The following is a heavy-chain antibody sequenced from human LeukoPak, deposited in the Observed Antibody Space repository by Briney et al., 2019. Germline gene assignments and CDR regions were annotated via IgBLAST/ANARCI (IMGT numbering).Heavy chain of an antibody. Sequence: GGPLRLSCAASGFTFSSYGMHWVRQAPGKGLEWVAVISYDGSNKYYADSVKGRFTISRDNSKNTLYLQMNSLRAEDTAVYYCARDNGFLEWLFGFDYWGQGTLVTVSS. D-gene: IGHD3-3*01. CDR1: GFTFSSYG. J-gene: IGHJ4*02. CDR3: ARDNGFLEWLFGFDY. CDR2: ISYDGSNK. V-gene: IGHV3-30*03.